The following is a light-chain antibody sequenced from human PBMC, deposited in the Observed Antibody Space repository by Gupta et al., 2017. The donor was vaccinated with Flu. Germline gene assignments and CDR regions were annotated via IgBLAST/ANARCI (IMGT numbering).Light chain of an antibody. Sequence: GKTARTTGTGDYIGSNDVDWYHHKPAQAPVLLVYDDSNRNSGIPERFSGSNYGTTATVTTIRVEAGDEADYYCQVWDRSSDNWVFGGGTKLTVL. V-gene: IGLV3-21*03. CDR3: QVWDRSSDNWV. CDR1: YIGSND. J-gene: IGLJ3*02. CDR2: DDS.